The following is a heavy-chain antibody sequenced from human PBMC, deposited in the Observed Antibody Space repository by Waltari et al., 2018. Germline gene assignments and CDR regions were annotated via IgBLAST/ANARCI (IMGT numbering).Heavy chain of an antibody. Sequence: QVQLQQWGAGLLKPSETLSLTCAVYGGSFSGYYWSWIRQPPGKGLEWIGEINHSGSTNHHPSLKSRVTISVDTAKNQFSLKLSSVTAADTAVYYCARDRIAAAAYRVQGRYYYYGMDVWGQGTTVTVSS. CDR3: ARDRIAAAAYRVQGRYYYYGMDV. V-gene: IGHV4-34*01. CDR1: GGSFSGYY. D-gene: IGHD6-13*01. J-gene: IGHJ6*02. CDR2: INHSGST.